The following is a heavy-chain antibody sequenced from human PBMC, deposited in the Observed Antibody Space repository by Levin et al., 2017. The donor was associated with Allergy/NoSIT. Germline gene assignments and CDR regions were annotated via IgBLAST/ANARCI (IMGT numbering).Heavy chain of an antibody. CDR2: MNPNSGNT. CDR3: ARGADCSGGSCYGFDY. CDR1: GYTFTSYD. J-gene: IGHJ4*02. D-gene: IGHD2-15*01. V-gene: IGHV1-8*01. Sequence: ASVKVSCKASGYTFTSYDINWVRQATGQGLEWMGWMNPNSGNTGYAQKFQGRVTMTRNTSISTAYMELSSLRSEDTAVYYCARGADCSGGSCYGFDYWGQGTLVTVSS.